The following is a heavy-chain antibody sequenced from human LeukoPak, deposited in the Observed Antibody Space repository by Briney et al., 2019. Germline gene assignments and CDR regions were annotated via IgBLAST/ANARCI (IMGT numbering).Heavy chain of an antibody. CDR2: ISTYNGNT. J-gene: IGHJ6*03. Sequence: ASVKISCKASGYTFTSHGFTWVRQAPGQGLEWMGWISTYNGNTNYAQKLQGRVTMTTDTSTSTAYMEPRSLRSDDTAVYYCARDRPIVPAAPGDYYYMDVWGKGTTVTVSS. D-gene: IGHD2-2*01. V-gene: IGHV1-18*01. CDR3: ARDRPIVPAAPGDYYYMDV. CDR1: GYTFTSHG.